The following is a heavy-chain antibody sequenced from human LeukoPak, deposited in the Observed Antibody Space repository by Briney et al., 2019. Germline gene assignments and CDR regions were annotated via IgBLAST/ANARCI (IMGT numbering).Heavy chain of an antibody. CDR1: GFTFSNYA. V-gene: IGHV3-23*01. Sequence: GGSLRLSCAASGFTFSNYAMRWVRQAPGKWLEWVSSITGSGDNIYYADSVKGRFTISRDNSKNTLYLQMDSLRGDDTAIYYCADSNYWYPIDYWGQGTLVAVTS. CDR3: ADSNYWYPIDY. D-gene: IGHD4-11*01. J-gene: IGHJ4*02. CDR2: ITGSGDNI.